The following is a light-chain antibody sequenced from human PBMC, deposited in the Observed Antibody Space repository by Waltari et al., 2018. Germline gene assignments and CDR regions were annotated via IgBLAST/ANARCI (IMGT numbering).Light chain of an antibody. CDR1: SSNIGSNV. V-gene: IGLV1-44*01. J-gene: IGLJ2*01. Sequence: QSVLTQPPSASGTPGQRVTISCSGSSSNIGSNVVSWYQQLPGTAPKLLIFYDDQRPSGVPDRFSVSKSGTSASLAISGLQSEDEADYYCAAWDDSLNGVVFGGGTKLTVL. CDR2: YDD. CDR3: AAWDDSLNGVV.